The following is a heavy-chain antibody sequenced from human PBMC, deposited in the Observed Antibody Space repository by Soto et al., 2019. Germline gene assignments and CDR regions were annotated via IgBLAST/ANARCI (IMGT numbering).Heavy chain of an antibody. J-gene: IGHJ5*02. D-gene: IGHD5-18*01. V-gene: IGHV1-8*01. Sequence: TSVEVICKACGYRFASYDMSWVRQATGQGLEWMGWMNPNSGNTGYARKFQGRVTMTRNTSISTAYMELSSLRSEDTAVYYCARGYSYGSVGDWFDPWGQGTPVTVSS. CDR1: GYRFASYD. CDR2: MNPNSGNT. CDR3: ARGYSYGSVGDWFDP.